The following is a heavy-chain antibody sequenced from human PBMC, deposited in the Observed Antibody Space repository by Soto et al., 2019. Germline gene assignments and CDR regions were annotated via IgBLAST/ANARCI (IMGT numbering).Heavy chain of an antibody. J-gene: IGHJ3*02. CDR1: GYTFTSYY. V-gene: IGHV1-46*03. Sequence: GASVKVSCKASGYTFTSYYMHWVRQAPGQGLEWMGIINPSGGSTSYAQKFQGRVTMTRDTSTSTVYMELSSLRSEDTAVYYCAREGIRITIFGLAPDAFDIWGQGTMVTVSS. D-gene: IGHD3-3*01. CDR3: AREGIRITIFGLAPDAFDI. CDR2: INPSGGST.